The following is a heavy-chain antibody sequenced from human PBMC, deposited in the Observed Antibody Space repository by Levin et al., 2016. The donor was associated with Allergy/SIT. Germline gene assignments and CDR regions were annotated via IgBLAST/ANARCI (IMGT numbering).Heavy chain of an antibody. J-gene: IGHJ6*03. CDR3: ARVAREGYYHYYMDV. Sequence: SETLSLTCTVSGVSISAYFWSWIRQPPGKGLECIGYISHSGYTNYNASLESRVTISADTSENQLSLRLSSVSAADTAVYYCARVAREGYYHYYMDVWGKGTTVTVSS. D-gene: IGHD1-26*01. CDR2: ISHSGYT. CDR1: GVSISAYF. V-gene: IGHV4-59*13.